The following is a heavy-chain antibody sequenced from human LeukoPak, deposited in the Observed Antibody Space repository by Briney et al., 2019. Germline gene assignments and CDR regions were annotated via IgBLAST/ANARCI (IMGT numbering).Heavy chain of an antibody. D-gene: IGHD6-13*01. CDR3: ARDLTKQQLFDY. Sequence: ASVKVSCKASGGTFSSYAISWVRQAPGQGLEWMGRIIPILGIANYAQKFQGRVTMTRDTSTSTVYMELSSLRSEDTAVYYCARDLTKQQLFDYWGQGTLVTVSS. J-gene: IGHJ4*02. CDR1: GGTFSSYA. V-gene: IGHV1-69*04. CDR2: IIPILGIA.